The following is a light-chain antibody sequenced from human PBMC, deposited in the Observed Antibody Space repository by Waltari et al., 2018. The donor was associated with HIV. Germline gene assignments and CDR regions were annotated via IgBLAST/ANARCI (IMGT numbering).Light chain of an antibody. CDR1: KWGDKY. J-gene: IGLJ2*01. V-gene: IGLV3-1*01. CDR2: QDT. CDR3: QAWDSSTVI. Sequence: SYELTQPPSVSVSPGQTASITCSGDKWGDKYPSWYQQKPGHSPLLVIYQDTKRPSGIPERFSGSNSGNTATLTISGTQATDEADYYCQAWDSSTVIFGGGTKLTVL.